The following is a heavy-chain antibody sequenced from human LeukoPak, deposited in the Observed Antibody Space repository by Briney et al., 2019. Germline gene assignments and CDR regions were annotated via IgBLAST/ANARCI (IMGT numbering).Heavy chain of an antibody. CDR1: GFTFSNYG. Sequence: GGSLRLSCAASGFTFSNYGIHWVRQAPGKGLEWVSFISGNSAYIYYADSVKGRFTISRDNAKNSLYLQMNSLRAEDTAVYYCARGEYGSGSYHIDYWGQGTLVTVSS. CDR3: ARGEYGSGSYHIDY. V-gene: IGHV3-21*01. D-gene: IGHD3-10*01. CDR2: ISGNSAYI. J-gene: IGHJ4*02.